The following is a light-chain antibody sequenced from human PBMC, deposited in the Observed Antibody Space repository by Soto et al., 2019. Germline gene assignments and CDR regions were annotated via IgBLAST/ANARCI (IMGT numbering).Light chain of an antibody. CDR2: KAS. CDR1: QRIDTW. J-gene: IGKJ1*01. V-gene: IGKV1-5*03. CDR3: QEYRNNYGT. Sequence: DIQITQSPATLAASVGDRVSITCRASQRIDTWLAWYQQKPGKAPNLLIYKASRLQSGVPSRFSGSGSGTEFTLTISSLQPEDFATYYCQEYRNNYGTFGQGTKMDIK.